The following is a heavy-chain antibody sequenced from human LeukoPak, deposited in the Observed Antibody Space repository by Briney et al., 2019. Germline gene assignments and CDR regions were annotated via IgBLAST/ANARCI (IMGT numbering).Heavy chain of an antibody. CDR1: GYTFTNYD. CDR2: MTSNSGNT. J-gene: IGHJ2*01. CDR3: ARGPPSWGFDL. D-gene: IGHD3-16*01. Sequence: ASVKVSCKASGYTFTNYDINWVRQATGQGLEWMGWMTSNSGNTGYARKFQGRVTMTRDTSISTAYMELSSLRSEDTAVYYCARGPPSWGFDLWGRGTLVTVSS. V-gene: IGHV1-8*01.